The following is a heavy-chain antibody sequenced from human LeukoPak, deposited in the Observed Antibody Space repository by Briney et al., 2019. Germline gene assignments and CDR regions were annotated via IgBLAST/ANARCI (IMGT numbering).Heavy chain of an antibody. CDR1: GGSISSYY. V-gene: IGHV4-4*07. Sequence: SETLSLTCTVSGGSISSYYWSWIRQPAGKGLEWIGRIYTSGSTNYNPSLKSRVTISVDTSKNQFSLKLSSVTAADTAVYYCARLRYFDWLFPGYYYYMDVWGKGTTVTISS. CDR3: ARLRYFDWLFPGYYYYMDV. CDR2: IYTSGST. J-gene: IGHJ6*03. D-gene: IGHD3-9*01.